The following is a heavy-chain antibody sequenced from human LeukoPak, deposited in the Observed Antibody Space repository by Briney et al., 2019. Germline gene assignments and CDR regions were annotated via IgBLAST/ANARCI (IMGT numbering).Heavy chain of an antibody. Sequence: SETLSLTCAVYGGSFSGYYWRWVRQAPGKGLEWIGEINHSGGTNYNPSLKSRVSISVDTSNNQFSLNLSSVTAAGTAVYYCARGYTGYYYYYGMDVWGQGTTVTVSS. V-gene: IGHV4-34*01. J-gene: IGHJ6*02. CDR1: GGSFSGYY. CDR2: INHSGGT. CDR3: ARGYTGYYYYYGMDV. D-gene: IGHD1-1*01.